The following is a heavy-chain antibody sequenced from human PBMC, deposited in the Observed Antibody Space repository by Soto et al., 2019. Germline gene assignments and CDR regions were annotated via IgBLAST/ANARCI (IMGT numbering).Heavy chain of an antibody. Sequence: GGSLRLSCAASGFTFSSYWMHWVRQAPGKGLVWVSRTNSDESSTTYADSVKGRFTISRDNAKNTLYLQMNSLRAEDTAVYYCARGWNSDYWGQGTLVTVSS. CDR3: ARGWNSDY. J-gene: IGHJ4*02. CDR2: TNSDESST. D-gene: IGHD1-1*01. CDR1: GFTFSSYW. V-gene: IGHV3-74*01.